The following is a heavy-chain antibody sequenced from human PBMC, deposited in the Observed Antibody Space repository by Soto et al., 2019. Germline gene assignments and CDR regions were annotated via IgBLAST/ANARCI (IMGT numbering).Heavy chain of an antibody. CDR3: ATHAHGSGSYRPYYYYYMDV. Sequence: SETLSLTCAVYGGSFSGYYWSWIRQPPGKGLEWIGEINHSGSTNYNPSLKSRVTISVDTSKNQFSLKLSSVTAADTAVYYCATHAHGSGSYRPYYYYYMDVWGKGTTVTVSS. V-gene: IGHV4-34*01. CDR1: GGSFSGYY. CDR2: INHSGST. J-gene: IGHJ6*03. D-gene: IGHD3-10*01.